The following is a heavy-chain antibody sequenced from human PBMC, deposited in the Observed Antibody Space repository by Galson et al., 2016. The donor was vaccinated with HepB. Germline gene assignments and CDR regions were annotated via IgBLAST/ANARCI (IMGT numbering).Heavy chain of an antibody. CDR2: IRSKAYGGTT. V-gene: IGHV3-49*03. CDR1: GFTFGDCS. J-gene: IGHJ2*01. Sequence: SLRLSCAGSGFTFGDCSVTWFRQAPGKGLEWVGFIRSKAYGGTTEYAASVKGRFTISRDDSKSIAYLQMNSLKTEDTAEYHCTRGPILKTFWYFDLWGRGTLVTVSS. CDR3: TRGPILKTFWYFDL.